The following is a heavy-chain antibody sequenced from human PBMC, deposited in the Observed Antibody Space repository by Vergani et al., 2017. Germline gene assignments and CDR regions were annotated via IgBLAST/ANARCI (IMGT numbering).Heavy chain of an antibody. J-gene: IGHJ1*01. V-gene: IGHV3-30*03. CDR1: GFTSSYYG. CDR3: ATKSCGTPGCQIGYFRE. Sequence: QVHLVESGGGVVQPGRSLRLSCVVSGFTSSYYGMHWVRQAPGKGLEWVAGISYDGTQKYYADSVKGRFTISRDNSKSTLYLLMNSLRTEDTAVYYCATKSCGTPGCQIGYFREWGQGTLVTVSS. D-gene: IGHD1-1*01. CDR2: ISYDGTQK.